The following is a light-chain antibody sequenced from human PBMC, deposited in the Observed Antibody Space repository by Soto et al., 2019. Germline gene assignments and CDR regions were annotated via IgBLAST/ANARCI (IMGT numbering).Light chain of an antibody. CDR1: QSISSGH. CDR3: QQYGSASRT. J-gene: IGKJ1*01. CDR2: GAF. V-gene: IGKV3-20*01. Sequence: EIVLTQSPGILSLSPGERATLSCRATQSISSGHLAWYQLKPGQAPRLLIYGAFSRATGIPDRFSGSGSGTDFTLTISRLEPEDLAVYDCQQYGSASRTFGQGTKVEIK.